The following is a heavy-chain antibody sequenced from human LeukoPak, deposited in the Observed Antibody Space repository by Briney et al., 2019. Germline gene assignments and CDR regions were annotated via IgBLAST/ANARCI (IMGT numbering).Heavy chain of an antibody. Sequence: SETLSLTCTVSAYSISDGFVWGFIRQPPGKGLEWTASIYHSGTTYYNPSLRSRVTMSVDTSNNQFSLKLSSVTAADTAMYFCTRLSHVAGAPKVSWFDPWGQGTLVTVSS. CDR2: IYHSGTT. CDR1: AYSISDGFV. V-gene: IGHV4-38-2*02. J-gene: IGHJ5*02. D-gene: IGHD1-26*01. CDR3: TRLSHVAGAPKVSWFDP.